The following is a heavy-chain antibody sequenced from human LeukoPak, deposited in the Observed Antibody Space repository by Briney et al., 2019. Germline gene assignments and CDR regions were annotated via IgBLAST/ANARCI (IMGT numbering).Heavy chain of an antibody. D-gene: IGHD6-19*01. Sequence: SETLSLTCTVSGGSLSSENYYWSWIRQPPGRGLEYIGFIYYGGHTNYNPSLKSRVTISVDTSKDQFSLRLSSATTADTAVYYCARSLDNSGWYSGDHWGQGTLVTVSS. CDR3: ARSLDNSGWYSGDH. CDR1: GGSLSSENYY. V-gene: IGHV4-61*01. CDR2: IYYGGHT. J-gene: IGHJ4*02.